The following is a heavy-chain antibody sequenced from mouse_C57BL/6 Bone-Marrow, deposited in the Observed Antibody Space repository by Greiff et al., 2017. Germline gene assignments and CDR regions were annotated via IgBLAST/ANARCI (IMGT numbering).Heavy chain of an antibody. CDR2: LGPGSGST. V-gene: IGHV1-77*01. CDR1: GYTFTDYY. J-gene: IGHJ2*01. CDR3: ARAYLLWDY. D-gene: IGHD2-1*01. Sequence: VPLQASGAELVKPGASVKISCKASGYTFTDYYLNWVKQRPGPGLAWIGKLGPGSGSTYYTAKFKGKATLTADKSPSTAYMQLSSLTSEDSAVYVCARAYLLWDYWGQGTTLTVSS.